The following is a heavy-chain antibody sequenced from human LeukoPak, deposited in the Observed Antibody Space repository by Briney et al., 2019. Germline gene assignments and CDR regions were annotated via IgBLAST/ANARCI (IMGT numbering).Heavy chain of an antibody. J-gene: IGHJ4*02. CDR1: GGTFSSYA. CDR2: IIPIFGTA. V-gene: IGHV1-69*13. Sequence: SVKVSCKASGGTFSSYAINWVRQAPAQGLEWMGGIIPIFGTANYAQKFQGRVTIAADESTSTGYLELSSLRSEDTAVYYCASTRSGGGYFDYWGQGTLVTVSS. D-gene: IGHD3-16*01. CDR3: ASTRSGGGYFDY.